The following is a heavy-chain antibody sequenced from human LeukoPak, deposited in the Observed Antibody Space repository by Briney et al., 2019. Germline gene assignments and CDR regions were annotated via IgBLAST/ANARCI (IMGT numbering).Heavy chain of an antibody. CDR1: GGFISSGHW. CDR3: SRTSYNSGPTPGGY. J-gene: IGHJ4*02. Sequence: SGTLSLTCTVSGGFISSGHWWSWVRQSPGKGLEWIGEVFHSGSTNYNPSLESRVIISVDTSKREFFLKLHSVTAADTAVYYCSRTSYNSGPTPGGYWGRGTLVTV. CDR2: VFHSGST. V-gene: IGHV4-4*02. D-gene: IGHD3-10*01.